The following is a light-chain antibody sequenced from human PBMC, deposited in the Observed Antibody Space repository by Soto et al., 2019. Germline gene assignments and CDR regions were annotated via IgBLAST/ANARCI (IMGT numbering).Light chain of an antibody. V-gene: IGLV2-14*01. CDR3: SSYTSTNTQVL. J-gene: IGLJ3*02. CDR2: EVT. Sequence: QSALTQPASVSGSPGQSVTFSCTGTSSDIGRYDYVSWYQQHPGKAPKLIIYEVTNRPSGVSNRFSGSKSGNTASLTISGLQADDEADYYCSSYTSTNTQVLFGGGTKVTVL. CDR1: SSDIGRYDY.